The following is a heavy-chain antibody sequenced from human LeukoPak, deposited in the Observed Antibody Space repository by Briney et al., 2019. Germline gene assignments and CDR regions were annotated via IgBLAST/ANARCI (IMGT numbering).Heavy chain of an antibody. V-gene: IGHV3-23*01. CDR1: GFTFSSSG. CDR2: ISTSGGRT. CDR3: AKDLVVSYGDYLGD. Sequence: PGGSLRLSCAASGFTFSSSGMNWVRQTPDKGLEWVASISTSGGRTYYADSVKGRFTVSRDNSKNTLYLQMNSLRAEDTAVYYCAKDLVVSYGDYLGDWGQGTLVTVSS. J-gene: IGHJ4*02. D-gene: IGHD4-17*01.